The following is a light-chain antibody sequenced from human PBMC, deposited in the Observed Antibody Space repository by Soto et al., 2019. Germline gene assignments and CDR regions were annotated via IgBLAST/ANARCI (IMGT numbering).Light chain of an antibody. CDR2: DAS. CDR1: QYINTR. J-gene: IGKJ1*01. Sequence: TQSPATLSSFPGDRVTLSCRASQYINTRLAWYQHRPGQAPRLLIYDASSLQSGVPPRFSGSGSGTEFTLTIRSLQPDDIATYYCQNHNNAPWTFGQGTKVDIK. V-gene: IGKV1-5*01. CDR3: QNHNNAPWT.